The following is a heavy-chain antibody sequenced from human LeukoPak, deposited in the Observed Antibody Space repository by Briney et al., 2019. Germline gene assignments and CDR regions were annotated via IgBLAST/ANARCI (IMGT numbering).Heavy chain of an antibody. Sequence: ASVKVSCKASGGTFSSYAISWVRQAPGQELEWMGIINPSGGSTSYAQKFQGRVTMTRDMSTSTVYMELSSLRSEDTAVYYCARGTDSYGYGLDYWGQGTLVTVSS. CDR1: GGTFSSYA. J-gene: IGHJ4*02. CDR3: ARGTDSYGYGLDY. V-gene: IGHV1-46*01. CDR2: INPSGGST. D-gene: IGHD5-18*01.